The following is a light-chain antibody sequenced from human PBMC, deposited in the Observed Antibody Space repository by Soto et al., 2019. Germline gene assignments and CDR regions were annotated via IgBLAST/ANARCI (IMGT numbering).Light chain of an antibody. CDR3: CSYTNSAYV. CDR2: DFS. CDR1: SSDVGAYNY. J-gene: IGLJ1*01. Sequence: QSVLTQPRSVSGSPGQSVTISCTGTSSDVGAYNYVSWYQQHPAKAPNLMIYDFSKLPSGVPDRFSGSNSGNTASLTISGLQAEDEGDYYCCSYTNSAYVFGTGTKVTVL. V-gene: IGLV2-11*01.